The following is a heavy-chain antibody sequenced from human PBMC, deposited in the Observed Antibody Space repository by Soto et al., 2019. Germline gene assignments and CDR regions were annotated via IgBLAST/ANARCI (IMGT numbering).Heavy chain of an antibody. V-gene: IGHV3-74*01. Sequence: PGGSLRLSCAASGFTFSNYWIHWVRQAPGKGPMWVSRINGDGTYTNYADSVRGRFSISRDNSENTVYLQMNSLRAEDTAMYYCVRDFRSSDFWGQGTPVTVSS. J-gene: IGHJ4*02. CDR1: GFTFSNYW. CDR3: VRDFRSSDF. CDR2: INGDGTYT. D-gene: IGHD3-3*01.